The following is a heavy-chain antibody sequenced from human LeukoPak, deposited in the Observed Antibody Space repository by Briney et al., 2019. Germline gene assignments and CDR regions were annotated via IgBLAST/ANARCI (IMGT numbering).Heavy chain of an antibody. J-gene: IGHJ3*02. V-gene: IGHV1-8*02. CDR2: MNPKSGNT. Sequence: ASVKVSCKASGYTFTNYGVSWVRQATGQGLEWMGWMNPKSGNTGFAQKFQGRVTMTRNTHISTAYMELSSLRSEDTAVYYCTRWHYDILTGYNGYDAFDIWGQGTMVTVSS. D-gene: IGHD3-9*01. CDR3: TRWHYDILTGYNGYDAFDI. CDR1: GYTFTNYG.